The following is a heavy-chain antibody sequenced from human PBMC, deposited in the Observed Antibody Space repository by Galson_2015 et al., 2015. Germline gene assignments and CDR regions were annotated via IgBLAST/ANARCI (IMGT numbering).Heavy chain of an antibody. Sequence: SLRLSCAASGFTFSSHWMHWVRQAPGKGLVWVSRIKTDGTYMDTADSVKGRFIVSRDNARNTLYLQMNSLRAEDTAVYYCARDGLGAFDYWGQGTL. D-gene: IGHD3-16*01. CDR3: ARDGLGAFDY. J-gene: IGHJ4*02. CDR1: GFTFSSHW. CDR2: IKTDGTYM. V-gene: IGHV3-74*01.